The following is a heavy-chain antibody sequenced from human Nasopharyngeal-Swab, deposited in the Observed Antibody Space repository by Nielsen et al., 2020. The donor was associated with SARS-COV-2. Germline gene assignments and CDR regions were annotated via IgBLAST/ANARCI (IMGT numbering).Heavy chain of an antibody. CDR3: ARGGIAARVFPFDY. Sequence: GALRLSCAVYGGSFSGYYRSWIRQPPGKGLEWIGEINHSGSTNYNPSLKSRVTISVDTSKNQFSLKLSSVTAADTAVYYCARGGIAARVFPFDYWGQGTLVTVSS. D-gene: IGHD6-25*01. V-gene: IGHV4-34*01. J-gene: IGHJ4*02. CDR1: GGSFSGYY. CDR2: INHSGST.